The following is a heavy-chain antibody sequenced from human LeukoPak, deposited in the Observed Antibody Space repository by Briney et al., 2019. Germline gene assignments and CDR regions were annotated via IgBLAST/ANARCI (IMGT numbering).Heavy chain of an antibody. J-gene: IGHJ4*02. CDR1: GFTFSSYA. D-gene: IGHD6-19*01. Sequence: GGSLRLSCAASGFTFSSYAMSWVRQAPGKGLEWVSAISGSGGSTYYADSVKGQFTISRDNSKNTLYLQMNSLRAEDTAVYYCAKDEEWLENYFDYWGQGTLVTVSS. CDR2: ISGSGGST. V-gene: IGHV3-23*01. CDR3: AKDEEWLENYFDY.